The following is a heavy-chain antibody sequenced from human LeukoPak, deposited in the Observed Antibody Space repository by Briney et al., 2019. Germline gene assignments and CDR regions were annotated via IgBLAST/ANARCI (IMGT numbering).Heavy chain of an antibody. CDR2: IYYSGST. J-gene: IGHJ6*03. V-gene: IGHV4-59*11. CDR3: AKGARGGAARGYYYYYYMDV. D-gene: IGHD6-6*01. Sequence: SETLSLTCTVSGGSISSHYWSWIRQPPGKGLEWIGYIYYSGSTNYNPSLKSRVTISVDTSKNQFSLKLSSVTAADTAVYYCAKGARGGAARGYYYYYYMDVWGKGTTVTVSS. CDR1: GGSISSHY.